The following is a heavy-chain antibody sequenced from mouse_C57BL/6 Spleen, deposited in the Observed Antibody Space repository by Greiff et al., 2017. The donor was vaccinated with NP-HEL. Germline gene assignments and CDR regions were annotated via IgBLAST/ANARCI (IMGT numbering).Heavy chain of an antibody. D-gene: IGHD2-3*01. J-gene: IGHJ3*01. CDR2: IRSKSNNYAT. CDR3: VGDGYYPFAY. V-gene: IGHV10-1*01. Sequence: EAGGGLVQPKGSLKLSCAASGFSFNTYAMNWVRQAPGKGLEWVARIRSKSNNYATYYADSVKDRFNISRDDSESMLYLQMNNLKTEDTAMYYCVGDGYYPFAYWGQGTLVTVSA. CDR1: GFSFNTYA.